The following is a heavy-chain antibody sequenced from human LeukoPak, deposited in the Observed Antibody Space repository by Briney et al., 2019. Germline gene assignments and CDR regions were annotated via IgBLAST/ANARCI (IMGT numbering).Heavy chain of an antibody. Sequence: KTSETLSLTCTVSGGSISSSSYYWGWIRQPPGKGLEWIGSIYYSGSTYYNPSLKSRVTISVDTSKNQFSLKLSSVTAADTAVYYCARGNWGSRFDYWGQGTLVTVSS. CDR2: IYYSGST. V-gene: IGHV4-39*07. CDR1: GGSISSSSYY. CDR3: ARGNWGSRFDY. J-gene: IGHJ4*02. D-gene: IGHD7-27*01.